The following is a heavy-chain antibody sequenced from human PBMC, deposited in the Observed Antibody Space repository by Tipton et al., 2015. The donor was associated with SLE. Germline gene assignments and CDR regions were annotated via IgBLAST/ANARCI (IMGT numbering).Heavy chain of an antibody. CDR2: IYYSGST. J-gene: IGHJ3*02. CDR3: ARDNLTGPNRAFDI. V-gene: IGHV4-39*07. Sequence: TLSLTCTVSGGSISSDSHYWAWIRQPPGRGLEWIGSIYYSGSTYYNPSLKSRVTISVDTSKNQFSLKLSSVTAADTAVYYCARDNLTGPNRAFDIWGQGTMVTVSS. D-gene: IGHD3-9*01. CDR1: GGSISSDSHY.